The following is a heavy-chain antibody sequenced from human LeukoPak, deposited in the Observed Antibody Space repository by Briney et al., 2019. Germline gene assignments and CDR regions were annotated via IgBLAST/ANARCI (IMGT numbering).Heavy chain of an antibody. Sequence: SQTLSLTCTVSGGSISSGGYYWSWIRQPPGKGLEWIGYIYHSGSTYYNPSLKSRVTISVDRSKNQFSLKLSFVTAADTAVYHCARDFSGPEYYFDYWGQGTLVTVSS. CDR3: ARDFSGPEYYFDY. J-gene: IGHJ4*02. V-gene: IGHV4-30-2*01. CDR2: IYHSGST. D-gene: IGHD2-15*01. CDR1: GGSISSGGYY.